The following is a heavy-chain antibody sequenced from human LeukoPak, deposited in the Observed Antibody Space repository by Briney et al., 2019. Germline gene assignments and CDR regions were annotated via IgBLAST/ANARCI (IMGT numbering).Heavy chain of an antibody. CDR3: ARLYYDSSRYPNWFDP. Sequence: SETLSLTCTVSGDSISSYYWSWIRQPPGKGLEWIGYIYYSGSTNYNPPLKSRVTISVDTSKNQFSLKLSSVTAAHTAVYYCARLYYDSSRYPNWFDPWGQGTLVTVSS. J-gene: IGHJ5*02. CDR1: GDSISSYY. CDR2: IYYSGST. V-gene: IGHV4-59*08. D-gene: IGHD3-22*01.